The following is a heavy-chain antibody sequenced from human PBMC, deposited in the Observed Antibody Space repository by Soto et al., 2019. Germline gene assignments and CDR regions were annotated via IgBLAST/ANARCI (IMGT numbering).Heavy chain of an antibody. D-gene: IGHD6-13*01. CDR2: IYYSGST. J-gene: IGHJ4*02. CDR3: AIPLAAAGPENFDY. CDR1: GGYISSSSYY. V-gene: IGHV4-39*01. Sequence: SETLSLTCTVSGGYISSSSYYWGWIRQPPGKGLEWIGSIYYSGSTYYNPSLKSRVTISVDTSKNQFSLKLSSVTAADTAVYYCAIPLAAAGPENFDYWGQGTLVTVSS.